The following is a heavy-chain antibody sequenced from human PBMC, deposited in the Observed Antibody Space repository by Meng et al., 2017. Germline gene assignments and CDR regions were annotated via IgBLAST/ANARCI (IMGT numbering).Heavy chain of an antibody. Sequence: QVQRGESGGGLVKPGGSLRLSCAASGFTFSDYYMSWIRQAPGKGLEWVSYISSSGSTIYYADSVKGRFTISRDNAKNSLYLQMNSLRAEDTAVYYCTTGKVKTVTPLFDYWGQGTLVTVSS. CDR3: TTGKVKTVTPLFDY. V-gene: IGHV3-11*01. CDR2: ISSSGSTI. D-gene: IGHD4-17*01. J-gene: IGHJ4*02. CDR1: GFTFSDYY.